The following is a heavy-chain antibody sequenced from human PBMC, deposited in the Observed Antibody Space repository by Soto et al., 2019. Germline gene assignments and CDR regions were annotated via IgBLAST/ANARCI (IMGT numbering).Heavy chain of an antibody. J-gene: IGHJ5*02. CDR1: GYSFSNSG. CDR3: ARDEYNNGRNWLNP. CDR2: ISTYNGNT. Sequence: ASVKVSCKASGYSFSNSGFSWMRQAPGQGLELMGWISTYNGNTNYAQKFQGRLSMTRDTSTTTAFMELTTLRSDDTAVYYCARDEYNNGRNWLNPWGQGTLVTVSS. D-gene: IGHD2-8*01. V-gene: IGHV1-18*01.